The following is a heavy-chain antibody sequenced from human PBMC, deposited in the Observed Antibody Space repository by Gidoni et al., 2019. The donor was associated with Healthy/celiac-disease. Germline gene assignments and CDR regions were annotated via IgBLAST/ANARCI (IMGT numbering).Heavy chain of an antibody. V-gene: IGHV4-31*03. CDR2: IYYSGRP. CDR3: ARMRGVKNLFDP. J-gene: IGHJ5*02. Sequence: QVQLQESGPGLVKPSQTLSITCTVSDGSISSGGYYWSWIRQHPGKGLEWIGYIYYSGRPYYTPSLKSRVTISVATSKNQCSLKLSSGTAAATAVSSCARMRGVKNLFDPWGQGTLVPVSS. D-gene: IGHD3-10*01. CDR1: DGSISSGGYY.